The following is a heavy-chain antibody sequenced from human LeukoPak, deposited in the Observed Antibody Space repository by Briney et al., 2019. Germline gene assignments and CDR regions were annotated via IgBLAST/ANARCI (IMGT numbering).Heavy chain of an antibody. CDR3: AKSNGYGLVDI. Sequence: PSETLSLTCAVYGESFTGYYWTWIRQPPGKGLEWIGEINQSGTTNYNPSLKSRVSISVDTSKNQFSLKLRSVTAADTAVYYCAKSNGYGLVDIWGQGTMVTVSS. V-gene: IGHV4-34*01. CDR2: INQSGTT. CDR1: GESFTGYY. D-gene: IGHD3-10*01. J-gene: IGHJ3*02.